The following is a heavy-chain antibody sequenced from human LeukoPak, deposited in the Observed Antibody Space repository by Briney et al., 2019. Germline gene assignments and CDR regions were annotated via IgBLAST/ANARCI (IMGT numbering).Heavy chain of an antibody. CDR1: GDSVSTNTAA. V-gene: IGHV6-1*01. D-gene: IGHD6-19*01. CDR2: TYYRSKWYS. Sequence: SQTLSLTCAISGDSVSTNTAAWSWIRQSPSRDLEWLGRTYYRSKWYSDYAVSVRGRITIDPDTSKNQFSLQLTSVTPEDTAVYYCVRYTGWFYFDYWGQGTLVTVSS. J-gene: IGHJ4*02. CDR3: VRYTGWFYFDY.